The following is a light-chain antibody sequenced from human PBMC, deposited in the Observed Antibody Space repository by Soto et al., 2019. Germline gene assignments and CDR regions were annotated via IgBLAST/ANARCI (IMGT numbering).Light chain of an antibody. V-gene: IGLV2-8*01. CDR1: SSDVGGYNY. CDR3: SSYAGSNNWV. J-gene: IGLJ3*02. CDR2: EVS. Sequence: QSALTQPPSASGSPGQSVTISCTGTSSDVGGYNYVSWYQQHPGKAPQLMIYEVSKRPSGVPDRFSGSKSGNTASLTVSGLQAEDEAEYYCSSYAGSNNWVFGGGTKLTVL.